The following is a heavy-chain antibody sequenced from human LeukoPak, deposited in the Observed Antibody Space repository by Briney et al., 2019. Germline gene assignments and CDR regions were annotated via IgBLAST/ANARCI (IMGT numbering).Heavy chain of an antibody. V-gene: IGHV3-30*18. CDR3: AKAIMITFGGVIPPIDY. Sequence: GGSLRLSCAASGFTFSSYGMQWVRQAPGKGLEWVAVISYVGSNKYYADSVKGRFTISRDNSKNTLYLQMNSLRAEDTAVYYCAKAIMITFGGVIPPIDYWGQGTLVTVSS. CDR1: GFTFSSYG. J-gene: IGHJ4*02. CDR2: ISYVGSNK. D-gene: IGHD3-16*01.